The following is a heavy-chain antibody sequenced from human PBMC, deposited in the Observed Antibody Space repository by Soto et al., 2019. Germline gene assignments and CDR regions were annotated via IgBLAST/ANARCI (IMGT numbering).Heavy chain of an antibody. J-gene: IGHJ6*03. CDR1: GGTFSSYT. V-gene: IGHV1-69*04. CDR2: IIPILGIA. D-gene: IGHD2-15*01. CDR3: ARDRCSGGSCYSYYYYYMDV. Sequence: GASVKVSCKASGGTFSSYTISWVRQAPGQGLEWMGRIIPILGIANYAQKFQGRVTITADKSTSTAYMELSSLRSGDTAVYYCARDRCSGGSCYSYYYYYMDVWGKGTTVTVSS.